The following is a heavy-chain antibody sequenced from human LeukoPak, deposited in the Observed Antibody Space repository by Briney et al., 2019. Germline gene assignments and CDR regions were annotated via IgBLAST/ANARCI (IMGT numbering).Heavy chain of an antibody. J-gene: IGHJ6*02. CDR1: DGSITSYY. CDR3: ARDIPVAATYGMDV. D-gene: IGHD6-19*01. Sequence: SETLTLTCTVSDGSITSYYWSWIRQPPGKGLEWIGYIYYSGNSNYNPSLKSRATISVDTSKNQVSLKLTSVTAADTAVYYCARDIPVAATYGMDVWGQGTTVTVSS. CDR2: IYYSGNS. V-gene: IGHV4-59*01.